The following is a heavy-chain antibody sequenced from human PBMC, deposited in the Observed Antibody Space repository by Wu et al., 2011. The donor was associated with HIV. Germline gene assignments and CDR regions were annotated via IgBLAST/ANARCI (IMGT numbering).Heavy chain of an antibody. J-gene: IGHJ2*01. D-gene: IGHD4-17*01. V-gene: IGHV5-51*01. Sequence: VQLVQSGAEVKKPGESLRISCEVSGYSLINYWDRLGAPGARERPGVVGIIYPGDSDTRYSPSFQGQVTISADKSISTAYLRWSSLKASDTAMYYCARHPIDYGDYGTMRDWYFDLWGRGTLVTVSS. CDR1: GYSLINYW. CDR2: IYPGDSDT. CDR3: ARHPIDYGDYGTMRDWYFDL.